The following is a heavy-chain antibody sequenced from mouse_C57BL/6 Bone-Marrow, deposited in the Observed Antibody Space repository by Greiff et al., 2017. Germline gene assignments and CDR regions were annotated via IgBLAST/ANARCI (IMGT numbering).Heavy chain of an antibody. CDR3: ARGGIYYDYGDFDY. V-gene: IGHV5-12*01. Sequence: EVQGVESGGGLVQPGGSLKLSCAASGFTFSDYYMYWVRQTPEKRLEWVAYISNGGGSTYYPDTVKGRFTISRDNAKNTLYLQMSRLQSEDTAMYYCARGGIYYDYGDFDYGGQGTTLTVSS. D-gene: IGHD2-4*01. CDR2: ISNGGGST. CDR1: GFTFSDYY. J-gene: IGHJ2*01.